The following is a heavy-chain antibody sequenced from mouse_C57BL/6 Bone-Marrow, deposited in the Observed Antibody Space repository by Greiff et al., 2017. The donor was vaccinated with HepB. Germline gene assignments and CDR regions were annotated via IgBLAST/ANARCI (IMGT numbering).Heavy chain of an antibody. V-gene: IGHV5-16*01. J-gene: IGHJ4*01. CDR3: ARVPSLAMDY. CDR1: GFTFSDYY. CDR2: INYDGSST. Sequence: EVNVVESEGGLVQPGRSMKLSCTASGFTFSDYYMAWVRQVPEKGLEWVANINYDGSSTYYLDSLKSRFIISRDNAKNILYLQMSSLKSEDTATYYCARVPSLAMDYWGQGTSVTVSS.